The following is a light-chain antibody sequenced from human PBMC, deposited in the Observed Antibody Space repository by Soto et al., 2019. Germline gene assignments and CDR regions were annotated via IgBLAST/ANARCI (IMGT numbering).Light chain of an antibody. CDR3: SSYTSSNTLV. Sequence: QSVLPQPASVSGSPGQSITISCTGSHSDIGGYNYVSWYQHHPGKAPKLMIYEVSNRPSGVSNRFSGSKSGTTASLTISGLQAEDEADYYCSSYTSSNTLVFGGGTKLTVL. CDR2: EVS. J-gene: IGLJ2*01. V-gene: IGLV2-14*01. CDR1: HSDIGGYNY.